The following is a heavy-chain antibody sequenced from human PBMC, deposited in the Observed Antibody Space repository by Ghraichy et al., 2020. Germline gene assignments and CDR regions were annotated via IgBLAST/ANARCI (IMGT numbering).Heavy chain of an antibody. V-gene: IGHV1-18*01. J-gene: IGHJ4*02. D-gene: IGHD6-19*01. Sequence: GESLNISCKPSGYTFTSWSILWARQAPGQGLEWMGWISAHLGTTKYAQKFHDRVTMTTDTSTNTAYLELRSLRSDDTAVYFCARVGALAGTEDYSHYWGQGTLVSVSS. CDR1: GYTFTSWS. CDR2: ISAHLGTT. CDR3: ARVGALAGTEDYSHY.